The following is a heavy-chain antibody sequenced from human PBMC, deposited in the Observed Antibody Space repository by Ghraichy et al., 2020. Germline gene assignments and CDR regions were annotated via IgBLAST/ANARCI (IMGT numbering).Heavy chain of an antibody. Sequence: GGSLRLSCVASGFTVSSNYMSWVRQAPGKGLEWVSVIYSGGSTYYADSVKGRFTISRDNSKNTLYLQMNSLRAEDTAVYYCASRDLTMVRDYYYYGMDVWGQGTTVTVSS. CDR2: IYSGGST. D-gene: IGHD3-10*01. V-gene: IGHV3-66*02. CDR3: ASRDLTMVRDYYYYGMDV. J-gene: IGHJ6*02. CDR1: GFTVSSNY.